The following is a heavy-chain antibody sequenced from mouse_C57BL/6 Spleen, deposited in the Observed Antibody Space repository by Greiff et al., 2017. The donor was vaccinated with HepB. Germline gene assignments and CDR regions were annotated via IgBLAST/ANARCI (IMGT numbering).Heavy chain of an antibody. J-gene: IGHJ3*01. V-gene: IGHV1-4*01. D-gene: IGHD1-1*01. CDR2: INPSSGYT. CDR1: GYTFTSYT. Sequence: QVQLKESGAELARPGASVKMSCKASGYTFTSYTMHWVKQRPGQGLEWIGYINPSSGYTKYNQKFKDKATLTADKSSSTAYMQLSSLTSEDSAVYYCARGGGSSPFAYWGQGTLVTVSA. CDR3: ARGGGSSPFAY.